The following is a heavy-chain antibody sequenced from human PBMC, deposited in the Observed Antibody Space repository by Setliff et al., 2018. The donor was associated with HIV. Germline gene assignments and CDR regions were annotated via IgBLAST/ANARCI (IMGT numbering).Heavy chain of an antibody. V-gene: IGHV3-48*03. J-gene: IGHJ4*02. CDR3: AKDLVYYDSSGDLDY. CDR2: IGSSGSPI. CDR1: GFTFSNYE. Sequence: PGGSLRLSCAASGFTFSNYEMNWVRQAPGKGLEWVSYIGSSGSPIYYADSVKGRFTISRDNSKNTLYLQMNSLRAEDTAVYYCAKDLVYYDSSGDLDYWGQGTLVTVSS. D-gene: IGHD3-22*01.